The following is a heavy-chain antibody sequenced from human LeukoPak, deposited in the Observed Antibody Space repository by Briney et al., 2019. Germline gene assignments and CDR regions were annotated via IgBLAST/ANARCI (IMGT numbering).Heavy chain of an antibody. V-gene: IGHV1-18*01. D-gene: IGHD2-15*01. CDR2: ISAYNGDT. CDR3: ARDVYCSGGNCYYYFDY. CDR1: SYTFTSYD. Sequence: GASVKVSCKASSYTFTSYDIAWVRQAPGQGLEWMAWISAYNGDTNYAQKLQGRVTMTTDTSTSTAYMELTSLNSDDTAVYYCARDVYCSGGNCYYYFDYWGQGTLVTVSS. J-gene: IGHJ4*02.